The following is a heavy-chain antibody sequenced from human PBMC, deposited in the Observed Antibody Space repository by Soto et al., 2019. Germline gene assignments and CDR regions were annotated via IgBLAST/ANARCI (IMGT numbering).Heavy chain of an antibody. CDR2: IIPVFGTT. Sequence: PVKVSCKASGRLVSSYAISWVRQAPGQGLEWMGGIIPVFGTTNYAEKFQGRVTISADEVTNTAYMDLSSLKCEDTDIDYCGWGRSGYVWFNESWCRGSLGAVSS. CDR1: GRLVSSYA. J-gene: IGHJ5*01. V-gene: IGHV1-69*13. CDR3: GWGRSGYVWFNES. D-gene: IGHD3-22*01.